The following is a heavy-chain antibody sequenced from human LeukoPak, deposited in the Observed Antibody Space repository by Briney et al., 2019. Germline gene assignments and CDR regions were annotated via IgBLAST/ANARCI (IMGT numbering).Heavy chain of an antibody. CDR3: ARDLSGAIHHDAFDI. Sequence: SETLSLTCTVSGGSISSYYWSWIRQPPGKGLEWIGYIYYSGSTNYNPSLKSRVTISVDTSKNQFSLKLSSVTAADTAVYYCARDLSGAIHHDAFDIWGQGTMVTASS. CDR1: GGSISSYY. V-gene: IGHV4-59*01. CDR2: IYYSGST. D-gene: IGHD1-26*01. J-gene: IGHJ3*02.